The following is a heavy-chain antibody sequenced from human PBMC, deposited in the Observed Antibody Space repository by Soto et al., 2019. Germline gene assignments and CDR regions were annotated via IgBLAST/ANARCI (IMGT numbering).Heavy chain of an antibody. V-gene: IGHV1-18*01. CDR2: ISGYDGRT. CDR1: GYTFTSYG. D-gene: IGHD2-21*02. CDR3: AREGDVPYYYYGMDV. J-gene: IGHJ6*02. Sequence: QVHLVQSGAEVKKPGASVKVSCQTSGYTFTSYGISWVRQAPGQGLEWMGWISGYDGRTNFAQKVQDRVTMTTDTSTNTVYMELRSLRSDDTAVYYCAREGDVPYYYYGMDVWGQGTTVTVSS.